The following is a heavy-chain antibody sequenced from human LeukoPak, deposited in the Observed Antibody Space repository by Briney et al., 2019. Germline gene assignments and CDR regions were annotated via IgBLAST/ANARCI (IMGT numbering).Heavy chain of an antibody. CDR1: GFTFDDYA. V-gene: IGHV3-43*02. Sequence: GGSLRLSCAASGFTFDDYAMHWVRQAPGKGLEWVSLISGDGGSTYYADSVRGRFTISRDNSNNTLYLQMNSLRVEDTAVYYCARGRFGLSLDYWGQGTLVTVSS. J-gene: IGHJ4*02. CDR3: ARGRFGLSLDY. D-gene: IGHD3-16*01. CDR2: ISGDGGST.